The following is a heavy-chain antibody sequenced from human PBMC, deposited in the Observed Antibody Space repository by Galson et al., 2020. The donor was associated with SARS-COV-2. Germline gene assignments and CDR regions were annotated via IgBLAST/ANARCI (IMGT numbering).Heavy chain of an antibody. CDR1: GYTFTGYY. J-gene: IGHJ5*02. D-gene: IGHD2-2*01. CDR3: ARLIIVVVPAALENWFDP. Sequence: ASVKVSCKASGYTFTGYYMHWVRQAPGQGLEWMGWINPNSGGTNYAQKFQGRVTMTRDTSISTAYMELSRLRSDDTAVYYCARLIIVVVPAALENWFDPWGQGTLVTVSS. CDR2: INPNSGGT. V-gene: IGHV1-2*02.